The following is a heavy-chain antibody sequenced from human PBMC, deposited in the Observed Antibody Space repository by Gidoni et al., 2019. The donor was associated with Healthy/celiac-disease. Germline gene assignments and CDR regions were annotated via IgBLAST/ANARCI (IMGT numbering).Heavy chain of an antibody. V-gene: IGHV1-3*01. J-gene: IGHJ5*02. Sequence: QVQLVQSGAEVKKPGASVKVSCKASGYTFTSYAMHWVRQAPGQRLEWMGWINAGNGNTKYSQKFQGRVTITRDTSASTAYMELSSLRSEDTAVYYCARDHEYQLLLTVYNWFDPWGQGTLVTVSS. CDR3: ARDHEYQLLLTVYNWFDP. CDR1: GYTFTSYA. D-gene: IGHD2-2*01. CDR2: INAGNGNT.